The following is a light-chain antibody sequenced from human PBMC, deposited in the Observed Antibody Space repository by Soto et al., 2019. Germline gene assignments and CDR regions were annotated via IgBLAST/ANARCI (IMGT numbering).Light chain of an antibody. CDR1: QTISRF. CDR2: ATS. V-gene: IGKV1-39*01. J-gene: IGKJ2*01. Sequence: DVQMTQSPSSLPASVGDRITITCRASQTISRFINWYQEKPGKAPKLLIYATSNLHSGVPSRFSGGGSETDFTLTISSLQPEDFATYYCQQSFSLPRTFGQGTKV. CDR3: QQSFSLPRT.